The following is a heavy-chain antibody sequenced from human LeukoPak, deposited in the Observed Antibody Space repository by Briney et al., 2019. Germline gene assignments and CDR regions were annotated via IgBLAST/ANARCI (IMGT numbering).Heavy chain of an antibody. V-gene: IGHV4-59*01. CDR2: IYYSGST. J-gene: IGHJ5*02. D-gene: IGHD1-1*01. CDR1: GGSISSYY. CDR3: ARGAGGYRFDP. Sequence: SETLSLTCTVSGGSISSYYWSWIRQPPGKGLEWIGYIYYSGSTNYNPSLKSRVTISADTSKKQFSLKLTSLTVADTAVYYCARGAGGYRFDPWGQGTLVTVSS.